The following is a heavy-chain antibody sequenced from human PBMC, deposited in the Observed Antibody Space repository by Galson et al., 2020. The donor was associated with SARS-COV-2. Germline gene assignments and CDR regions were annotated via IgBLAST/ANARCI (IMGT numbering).Heavy chain of an antibody. D-gene: IGHD4-17*01. J-gene: IGHJ4*02. CDR3: SRYGDYMRGDFDY. Sequence: SGPTLVTPTPTLTLPCTFSGFSISPHGVGVGWIRPPPGKALEWLALIYWDADKRYRPFLWNRLSITKDNAKNQVVLTMTNMDPLDTATYYCSRYGDYMRGDFDYWGQGTLVTVSS. CDR1: GFSISPHGVG. V-gene: IGHV2-5*02. CDR2: IYWDADK.